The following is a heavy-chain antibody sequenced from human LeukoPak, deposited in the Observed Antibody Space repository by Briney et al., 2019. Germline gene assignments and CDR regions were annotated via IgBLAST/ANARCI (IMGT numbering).Heavy chain of an antibody. V-gene: IGHV4-59*01. CDR2: IYYSGST. Sequence: PSETLSLTCTVSGGSISSYYWSWIRQPPGKGLEWIGYIYYSGSTNYNPSLKSRVTISVDTSKNQFSLKLSSVTAADTAVYYCARGLGPSLDYWGQGTLVTVSS. J-gene: IGHJ4*02. CDR1: GGSISSYY. D-gene: IGHD5-12*01. CDR3: ARGLGPSLDY.